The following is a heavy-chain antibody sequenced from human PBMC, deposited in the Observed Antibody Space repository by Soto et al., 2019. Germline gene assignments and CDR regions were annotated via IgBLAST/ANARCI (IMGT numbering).Heavy chain of an antibody. D-gene: IGHD3-22*01. V-gene: IGHV5-51*01. Sequence: PGESLNISCKGSGYSFTSYWIGWVRQMPGKGLEWMGIIYPGDSDTRYSPSFQGQVTISADKSISTAYLQWSSLKASDTAMYYCARSYDSSGYRHDAFDSWGQGTMVTVSS. CDR1: GYSFTSYW. J-gene: IGHJ3*02. CDR2: IYPGDSDT. CDR3: ARSYDSSGYRHDAFDS.